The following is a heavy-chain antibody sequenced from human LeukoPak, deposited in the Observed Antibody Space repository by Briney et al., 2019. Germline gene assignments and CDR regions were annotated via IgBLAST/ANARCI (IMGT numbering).Heavy chain of an antibody. CDR2: ISGSGGST. CDR3: ATHGVGVYYYDSSGSLDY. D-gene: IGHD3-22*01. Sequence: GGSLRLSCAASGFTFSSYAMSWVRQAPGKGLGWVSAISGSGGSTYYADSVKGRFTISRDNSKNTLYLQMNSLRAEDTAVYYCATHGVGVYYYDSSGSLDYWGQGTLVTVSS. V-gene: IGHV3-23*01. J-gene: IGHJ4*02. CDR1: GFTFSSYA.